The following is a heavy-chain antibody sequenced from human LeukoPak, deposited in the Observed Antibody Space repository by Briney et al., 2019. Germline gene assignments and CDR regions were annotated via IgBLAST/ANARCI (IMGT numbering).Heavy chain of an antibody. V-gene: IGHV3-30-3*01. J-gene: IGHJ4*02. D-gene: IGHD6-19*01. CDR2: ISYDGSNK. CDR3: AKVPSSGWYALGY. Sequence: GRSLRLSCAASGFTFSSYAMHWVRQAPGKGLEWVAVISYDGSNKYYADSVKGRFTISRDNSKNTLYLQMNSLRAEDTAVYYCAKVPSSGWYALGYWGQGTLVTVSS. CDR1: GFTFSSYA.